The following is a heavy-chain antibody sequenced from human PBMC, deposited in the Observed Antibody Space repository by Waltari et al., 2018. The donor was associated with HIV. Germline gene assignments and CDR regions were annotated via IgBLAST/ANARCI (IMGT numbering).Heavy chain of an antibody. Sequence: QVQLVQSGAEVKKPGASVKVSCKASGYTFTSYNIYWVRQAPGQGLEGMGWMNPSPGDTAYAQKFQGRVTMTRNTSMSTAYMELSSLRSEDTAVYYCARVRRPSGSYYLSYWGQGTLVTVSS. CDR2: MNPSPGDT. J-gene: IGHJ4*02. V-gene: IGHV1-8*01. CDR3: ARVRRPSGSYYLSY. D-gene: IGHD1-26*01. CDR1: GYTFTSYN.